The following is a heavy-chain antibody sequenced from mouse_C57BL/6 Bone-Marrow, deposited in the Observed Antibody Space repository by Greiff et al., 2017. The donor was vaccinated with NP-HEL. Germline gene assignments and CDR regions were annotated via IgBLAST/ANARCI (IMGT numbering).Heavy chain of an antibody. Sequence: QVQLQQPGAELVKPGASVKVSCKASGYTFTSYWMHWVKQRPGQGLEWIGRIHPSASDPTYNQKFKGKATLTVDKSSSTAYMQLSSLTSEDSAVYYCAIPYDYVFDYWGQGTTLTVSS. J-gene: IGHJ2*01. V-gene: IGHV1-74*01. CDR2: IHPSASDP. D-gene: IGHD2-4*01. CDR3: AIPYDYVFDY. CDR1: GYTFTSYW.